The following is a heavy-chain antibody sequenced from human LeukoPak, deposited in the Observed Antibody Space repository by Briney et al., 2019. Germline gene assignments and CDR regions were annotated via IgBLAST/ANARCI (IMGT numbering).Heavy chain of an antibody. Sequence: SETLSLTCTVSGGSISSGGYYWSWIRQHPGKGLEWIGYIYYSGSTYYNPSLKSRVTISVDTSKNQFSLKLSSVTAADTAVYYCARGRGDYDSSGCFDYWGQGTLVTVSS. CDR1: GGSISSGGYY. CDR3: ARGRGDYDSSGCFDY. CDR2: IYYSGST. J-gene: IGHJ4*02. V-gene: IGHV4-31*03. D-gene: IGHD3-22*01.